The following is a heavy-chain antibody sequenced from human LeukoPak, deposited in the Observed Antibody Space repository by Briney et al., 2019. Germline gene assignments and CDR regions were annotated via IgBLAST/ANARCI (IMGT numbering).Heavy chain of an antibody. CDR1: GFTFSSYA. J-gene: IGHJ5*02. CDR2: LSGGGGST. V-gene: IGHV3-23*01. CDR3: ARTGYCSSTSCSAGFDP. Sequence: GGSLRLSCAASGFTFSSYAMSWVRQAPGKGLDWVSGLSGGGGSTYYADSVKGRFTISRDNSKNTLYLQMNSLRAEDTAVYYCARTGYCSSTSCSAGFDPWGQGTLVTVSS. D-gene: IGHD2-2*01.